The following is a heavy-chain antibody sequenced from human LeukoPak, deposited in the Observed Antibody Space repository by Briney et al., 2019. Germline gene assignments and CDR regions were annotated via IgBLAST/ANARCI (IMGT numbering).Heavy chain of an antibody. CDR3: ARDLYSSGWNGYYFDY. CDR2: INAGNGNT. J-gene: IGHJ4*02. CDR1: GYTFTSYA. V-gene: IGHV1-3*01. Sequence: ASVKVSCKASGYTFTSYAMHWVRQAHGQRLEWMGWINAGNGNTKYSQKFQGRVTITRDTSASTAYMELSSLRSEDTAVYYCARDLYSSGWNGYYFDYWGQGTLVTVSS. D-gene: IGHD6-19*01.